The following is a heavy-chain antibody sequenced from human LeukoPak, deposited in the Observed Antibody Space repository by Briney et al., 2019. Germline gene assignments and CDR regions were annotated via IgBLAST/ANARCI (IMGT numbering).Heavy chain of an antibody. CDR1: GASITSGSYY. J-gene: IGHJ6*02. CDR2: ISGNT. V-gene: IGHV4-61*02. Sequence: SQTLSLTCTVSGASITSGSYYWSCIRQPAGKGLEWIGRISGNTNYNPSLRSRVTISVDTSKNQFSLKLTSVTAADTAVYYCARDYNWNYVAMDVWGQGTTVTVSS. CDR3: ARDYNWNYVAMDV. D-gene: IGHD1-7*01.